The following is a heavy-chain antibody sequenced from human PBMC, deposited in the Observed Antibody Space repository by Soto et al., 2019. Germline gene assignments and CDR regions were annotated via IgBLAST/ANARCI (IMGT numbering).Heavy chain of an antibody. Sequence: SVKVSCKVSGSRFSNYVISWVRQAPGHGLEWLGRIIPIFNSTKYAQSFQGRVTITADESTSTAYMELSSLRSEDTAVYYCARSAKYSRNYYYYGMDVWGQGTTVTVSS. V-gene: IGHV1-69*13. CDR1: GSRFSNYV. CDR3: ARSAKYSRNYYYYGMDV. CDR2: IIPIFNST. J-gene: IGHJ6*02. D-gene: IGHD6-6*01.